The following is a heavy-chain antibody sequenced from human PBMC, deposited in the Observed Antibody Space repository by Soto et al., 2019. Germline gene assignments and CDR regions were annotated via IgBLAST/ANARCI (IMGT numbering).Heavy chain of an antibody. D-gene: IGHD2-15*01. CDR3: AREEGSCRGGSCFRSDFEL. J-gene: IGHJ3*01. Sequence: EVQLVESGGGLVKPGGSLRLSCAASGFASRAFSINWVRQAPGKGLQWVSSTFNYSPNPDYADSVKGRFTISRDNAENSVYLQMDSLRFEDTAVYYWAREEGSCRGGSCFRSDFELWGQGTVVTV. CDR1: GFASRAFS. V-gene: IGHV3-21*01. CDR2: TFNYSPNP.